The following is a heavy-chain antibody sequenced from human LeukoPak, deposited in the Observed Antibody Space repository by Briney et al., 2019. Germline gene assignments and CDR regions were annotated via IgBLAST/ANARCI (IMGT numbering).Heavy chain of an antibody. D-gene: IGHD2-8*01. CDR2: IYYSGST. CDR3: ARGYCTNAVCSLGPTQA. Sequence: SETLSLTCTVSGGSISSSSYYWDWIRQLPGKGLEWIGSIYYSGSTYYNPSLKSRVTISVDTSKNQFSLKLSSVTAADTAVYYCARGYCTNAVCSLGPTQAWGQGTLVTVSS. CDR1: GGSISSSSYY. J-gene: IGHJ4*02. V-gene: IGHV4-39*07.